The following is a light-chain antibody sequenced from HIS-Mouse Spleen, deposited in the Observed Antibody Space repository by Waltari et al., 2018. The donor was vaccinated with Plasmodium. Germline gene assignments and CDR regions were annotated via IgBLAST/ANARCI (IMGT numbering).Light chain of an antibody. CDR1: QDISNY. V-gene: IGKV1-33*01. Sequence: DIQMNQSPSSLSASVGDRGTITCQASQDISNYLNWYQQKPGKAPKLLIYDASNLETGVPSRFSGSGSGTDFTFTISSLQPEDIATYYCQQYDNLPLTFGGGTKVEIK. CDR2: DAS. J-gene: IGKJ4*01. CDR3: QQYDNLPLT.